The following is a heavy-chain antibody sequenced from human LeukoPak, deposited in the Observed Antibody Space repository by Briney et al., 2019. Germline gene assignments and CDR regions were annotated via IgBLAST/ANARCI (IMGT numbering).Heavy chain of an antibody. CDR2: IYHSGGT. V-gene: IGHV4-30-2*01. J-gene: IGHJ4*02. D-gene: IGHD4-17*01. Sequence: PSETLSLTCAVSGGSISSGGYSWSWIRQPPGKGLEWIGYIYHSGGTYYNPSLKSRVTISVDRSKNQFSLKLSSVTAADTAVYYCARGIHPDYGDSPFDYWGQGTLVTVSS. CDR1: GGSISSGGYS. CDR3: ARGIHPDYGDSPFDY.